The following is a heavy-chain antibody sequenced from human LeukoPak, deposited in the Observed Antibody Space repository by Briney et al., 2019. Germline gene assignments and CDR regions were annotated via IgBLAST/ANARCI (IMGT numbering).Heavy chain of an antibody. CDR2: IYYSGST. V-gene: IGHV4-39*01. Sequence: PSETLSLTCTVSGGSISTSSYYWGWIRQPPGKGLECIGNIYYSGSTYYNPSLKSRVTISVDTSKNQFSLKLSSVTAADTAVYYCARQLMYYDILTGYYPYTSHFDYWGQGTLVTVSS. CDR3: ARQLMYYDILTGYYPYTSHFDY. D-gene: IGHD3-9*01. J-gene: IGHJ4*02. CDR1: GGSISTSSYY.